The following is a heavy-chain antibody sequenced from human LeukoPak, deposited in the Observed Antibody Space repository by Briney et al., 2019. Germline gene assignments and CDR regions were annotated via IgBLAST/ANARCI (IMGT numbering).Heavy chain of an antibody. J-gene: IGHJ4*02. D-gene: IGHD1-26*01. CDR3: AKARGRDLPLYFFDY. V-gene: IGHV3-23*01. Sequence: GGSLRLSCAASGFPFSTYAMAWVRQAPGKGLEWVSGVSDDGIETYYADSVRGRFTISRDNSNNTVYLQLSSLRAEDTAIYYCAKARGRDLPLYFFDYWGLGTLVPVSS. CDR1: GFPFSTYA. CDR2: VSDDGIET.